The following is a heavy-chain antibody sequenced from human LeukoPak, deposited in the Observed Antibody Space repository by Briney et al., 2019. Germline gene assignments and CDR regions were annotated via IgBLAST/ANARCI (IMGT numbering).Heavy chain of an antibody. CDR3: ARGIAAAGPLSWFDP. J-gene: IGHJ5*02. CDR1: GGSFSGYY. V-gene: IGHV4-34*01. Sequence: SETLSLTCAVYGGSFSGYYWSWIRQPPGKGLEWIGEINHSGSTNYNPSLKSRVTISVDTSKNQFSLKLSSVTAADTAVYYCARGIAAAGPLSWFDPWGQGTLVTVSS. CDR2: INHSGST. D-gene: IGHD6-13*01.